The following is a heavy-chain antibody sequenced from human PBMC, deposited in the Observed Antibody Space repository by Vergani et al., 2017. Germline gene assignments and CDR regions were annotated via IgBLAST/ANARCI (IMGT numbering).Heavy chain of an antibody. CDR2: IYYSGST. V-gene: IGHV4-59*01. CDR3: ARVGIAAADPLSEENWYFDL. CDR1: GGSISSYY. D-gene: IGHD6-13*01. J-gene: IGHJ2*01. Sequence: QVQLQESGPGLVKPSETLSLTCTVSGGSISSYYWSWIRQPPGKGLEWIGYIYYSGSTNYNPSLKSRVTTSVDTSKNQFSLKLSSVTAADTAVYYCARVGIAAADPLSEENWYFDLWGRGTLVTVSS.